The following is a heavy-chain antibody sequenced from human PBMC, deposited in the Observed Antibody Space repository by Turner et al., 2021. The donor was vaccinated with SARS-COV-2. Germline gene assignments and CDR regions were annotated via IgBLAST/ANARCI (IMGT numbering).Heavy chain of an antibody. CDR1: GYTLTDLS. J-gene: IGHJ6*02. CDR2: FDPEDGET. D-gene: IGHD6-19*01. Sequence: QVQLAQSGAEVQKPGASVNVSCTVSGYTLTDLSMHLVGKSPGKGLEWMGGFDPEDGETIYAQKFQGRVTMTEDTSTDTAYMELSSLRSEDTAVYYCATGVAVAGTPSKYYYYYGMDVWGQGTTVTVSS. CDR3: ATGVAVAGTPSKYYYYYGMDV. V-gene: IGHV1-24*01.